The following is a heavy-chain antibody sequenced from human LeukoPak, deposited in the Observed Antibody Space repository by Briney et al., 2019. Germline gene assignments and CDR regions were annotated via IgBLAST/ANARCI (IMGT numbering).Heavy chain of an antibody. CDR3: ARAVGDSGHGRYFDY. J-gene: IGHJ4*02. CDR1: DDSISTYY. Sequence: TSETLSLTCTVSDDSISTYYWSWIRQPPGKGLEWIGNVENTGSINYNPSLESRVTISVDTSKNQFSLRLNSVTAADTAVYYCARAVGDSGHGRYFDYWGQGTLVTVSS. CDR2: VENTGSI. V-gene: IGHV4-59*01. D-gene: IGHD5-12*01.